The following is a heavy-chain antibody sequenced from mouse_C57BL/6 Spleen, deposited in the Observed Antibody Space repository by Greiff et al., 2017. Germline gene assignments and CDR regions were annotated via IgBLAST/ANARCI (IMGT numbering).Heavy chain of an antibody. V-gene: IGHV5-17*01. CDR1: GFTFSDYG. J-gene: IGHJ4*01. CDR3: ARPAQVYYYAMDY. D-gene: IGHD3-2*02. CDR2: ISSGSSTI. Sequence: EVQVVESGGGLVKPGGSLKLSCAASGFTFSDYGMHWVRQAPEKGLELVAYISSGSSTIYYADTVKGRFTISRDNAKNTLFLQMTSLRSEDTAMYYCARPAQVYYYAMDYWGQGTSVTVSS.